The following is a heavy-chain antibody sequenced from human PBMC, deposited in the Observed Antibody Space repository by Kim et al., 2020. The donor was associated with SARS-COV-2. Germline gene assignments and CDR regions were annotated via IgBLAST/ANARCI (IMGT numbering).Heavy chain of an antibody. CDR2: IWHDGSQK. D-gene: IGHD3-10*01. Sequence: GGSLRLSCAASGFTFSSYGIHWVRQAPGKGLEWVAVIWHDGSQKYYADSVKGRFTISRDNSNNTLFLQMDSLRAEDTAVYYCARDSETGDLYFYYGMDVWGQVTTVIVSS. J-gene: IGHJ6*02. V-gene: IGHV3-33*01. CDR3: ARDSETGDLYFYYGMDV. CDR1: GFTFSSYG.